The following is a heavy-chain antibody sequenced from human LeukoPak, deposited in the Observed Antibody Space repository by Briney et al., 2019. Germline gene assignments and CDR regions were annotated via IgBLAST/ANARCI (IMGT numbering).Heavy chain of an antibody. CDR3: ARDLYGATSATFDY. V-gene: IGHV1-2*02. CDR1: GYTFTGYY. Sequence: GASVKVSCKASGYTFTGYYMHWVRQAPGQGLEWMGWINPNSGGTYYAQKFQGRVTMTSDTSISTAYMELSRLRSDNTAVYYCARDLYGATSATFDYWGQGTLVTVSS. CDR2: INPNSGGT. J-gene: IGHJ4*02. D-gene: IGHD4-23*01.